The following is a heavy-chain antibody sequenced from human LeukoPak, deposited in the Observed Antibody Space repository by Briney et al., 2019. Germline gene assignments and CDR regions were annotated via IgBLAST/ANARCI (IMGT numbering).Heavy chain of an antibody. V-gene: IGHV4-39*07. CDR3: ARDGHLRAPPAGAATYYMDV. D-gene: IGHD6-13*01. J-gene: IGHJ6*03. Sequence: PSETLSLTCTVSGGSISSSGYYWGWIRQPPGKGLEWIGTIYYSGSTFYNPSLKSRVTISVDTSKNQFSLKPSSVTAADTAVYYCARDGHLRAPPAGAATYYMDVWGKGTTVTVSS. CDR1: GGSISSSGYY. CDR2: IYYSGST.